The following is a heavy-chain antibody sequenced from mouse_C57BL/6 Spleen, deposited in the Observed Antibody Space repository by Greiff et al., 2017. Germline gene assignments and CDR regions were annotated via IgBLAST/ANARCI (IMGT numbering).Heavy chain of an antibody. CDR2: INPSTGGT. Sequence: EVKLQESGPELVKPGASVKISCKASGYSFTGYYMNWVKQSPEKSLEWIGEINPSTGGTTYNQKFKAKATLTVDKSSSTAYMQLKSLTSEDSAVYYCARYDYAFAYWGQGTLVTVSA. V-gene: IGHV1-42*01. CDR3: ARYDYAFAY. CDR1: GYSFTGYY. J-gene: IGHJ3*01. D-gene: IGHD2-4*01.